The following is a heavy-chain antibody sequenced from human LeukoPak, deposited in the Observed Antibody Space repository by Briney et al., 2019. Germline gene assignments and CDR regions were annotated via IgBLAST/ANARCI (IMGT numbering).Heavy chain of an antibody. V-gene: IGHV4-59*01. D-gene: IGHD1-7*01. CDR2: IYYSGST. CDR1: GGSISSYY. Sequence: SETLSLTCTVSGGSISSYYWSWIRQPPGKGLEWIGYIYYSGSTNYNPSLKGRVTISVDTSKNQFSLKLSSVTAADTAVYYCARERPGSGTTYPWGQGTLVTVSS. CDR3: ARERPGSGTTYP. J-gene: IGHJ5*02.